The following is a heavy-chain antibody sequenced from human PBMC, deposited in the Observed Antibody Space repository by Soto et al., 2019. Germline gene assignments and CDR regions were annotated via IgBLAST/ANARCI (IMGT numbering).Heavy chain of an antibody. Sequence: LSLTCTVSGDSISFNYWSWIRQPPGKALEWIGFIYYSGSTDYNPSLKSRVTISIDTSKNQFSLKLRSVTAADTAVYYCAREGGSSLDYWGQGTLVTVSS. CDR3: AREGGSSLDY. J-gene: IGHJ4*02. CDR2: IYYSGST. D-gene: IGHD6-6*01. V-gene: IGHV4-59*01. CDR1: GDSISFNY.